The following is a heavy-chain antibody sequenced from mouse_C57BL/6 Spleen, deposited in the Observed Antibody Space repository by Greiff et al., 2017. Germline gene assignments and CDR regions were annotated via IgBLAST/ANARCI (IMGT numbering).Heavy chain of an antibody. V-gene: IGHV1-74*01. J-gene: IGHJ4*01. Sequence: VQLQQPGAELVKPGASVKVSCKASGYTFTSYWLHWVKQRPGQGLEWIGRIHPSDSDTHDNQKFKGKATLTVDKSSSTAYMQLSSLTSEDSAVYYCAIPPQTAFDAMNYWGQGTSVTVSS. CDR3: AIPPQTAFDAMNY. D-gene: IGHD3-2*01. CDR2: IHPSDSDT. CDR1: GYTFTSYW.